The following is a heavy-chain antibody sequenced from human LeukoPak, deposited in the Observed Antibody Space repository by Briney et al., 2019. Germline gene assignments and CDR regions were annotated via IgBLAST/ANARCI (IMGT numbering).Heavy chain of an antibody. CDR1: GFTFSSYA. CDR3: ARGDYYGSGSYYLSSPYYFDY. V-gene: IGHV3-64*01. D-gene: IGHD3-10*01. CDR2: ISSNGGST. J-gene: IGHJ4*02. Sequence: GGSLRLSCAASGFTFSSYAMHWVRQAPGKGLEYVSAISSNGGSTYYANSVKGRFTISRDNSKNTLYLQMGSLRAEDMAVYYCARGDYYGSGSYYLSSPYYFDYWGQGTLVTVSS.